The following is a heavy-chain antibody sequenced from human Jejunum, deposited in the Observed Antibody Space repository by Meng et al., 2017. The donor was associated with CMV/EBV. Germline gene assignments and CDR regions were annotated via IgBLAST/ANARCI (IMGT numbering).Heavy chain of an antibody. CDR2: ISFSTNYI. Sequence: GFAFHTRNMNWVRQAPGKGLEWVSFISFSTNYIYYADSVKGRFTISRDNAKNSLYLQMDSLRAEDTAVYYCARDLYYGDPAAFDLWGQGTRVTVSS. CDR1: GFAFHTRN. V-gene: IGHV3-21*01. CDR3: ARDLYYGDPAAFDL. J-gene: IGHJ3*01. D-gene: IGHD4-17*01.